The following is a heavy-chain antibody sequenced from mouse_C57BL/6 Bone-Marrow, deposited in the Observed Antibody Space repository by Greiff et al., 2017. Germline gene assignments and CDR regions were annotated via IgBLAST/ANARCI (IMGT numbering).Heavy chain of an antibody. D-gene: IGHD1-1*01. CDR3: ARLEFDGSSGDWYFDV. J-gene: IGHJ1*03. CDR1: GYTFTSYD. CDR2: IYPRDGST. Sequence: VQLQESGPELVKPGASVKLSCKASGYTFTSYDINRVKQRPGQGLEWIGWIYPRDGSTKYNEKFKGKATLPVDTSSSTAYMELHSLTSEDSAVYFCARLEFDGSSGDWYFDVWGTGTTVTVSS. V-gene: IGHV1-85*01.